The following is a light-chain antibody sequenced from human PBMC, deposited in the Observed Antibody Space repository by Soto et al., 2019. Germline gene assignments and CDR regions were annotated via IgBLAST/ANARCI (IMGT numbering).Light chain of an antibody. V-gene: IGLV2-14*01. J-gene: IGLJ1*01. CDR3: SSFNSSVTYG. CDR1: SSDVGGHNS. CDR2: DVS. Sequence: QSVLTQPASVSGSPGQSITISCTGTSSDVGGHNSVSWYRQDPGKAPKLMIYDVSNRPSGVSDRFSGSKSGNTASLTISGLQLEEEADYSCSSFNSSVTYGFGTGTKVTV.